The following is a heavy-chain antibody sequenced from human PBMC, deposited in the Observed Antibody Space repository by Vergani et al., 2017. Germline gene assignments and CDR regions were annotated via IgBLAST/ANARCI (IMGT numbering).Heavy chain of an antibody. V-gene: IGHV4-39*07. Sequence: QVQLQESGPGLVTPSETLSLTCTVSGGSISSSSYYWSWIRQPPGKGLEWIGEINHSGSANYNPSLKSRVTISVDTSKNQFSLKLSSVTAADTAVYYCARGLGTREHKTYYYYYYMDVWGKGTTVTVSS. CDR1: GGSISSSSYY. CDR3: ARGLGTREHKTYYYYYYMDV. D-gene: IGHD1/OR15-1a*01. J-gene: IGHJ6*03. CDR2: INHSGSA.